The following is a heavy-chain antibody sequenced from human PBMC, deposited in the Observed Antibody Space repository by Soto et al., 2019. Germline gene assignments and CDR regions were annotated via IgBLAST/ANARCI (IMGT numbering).Heavy chain of an antibody. Sequence: QVQLVQSGAEVKKPGSSVKVSCKASGGTFSSYAISWVRQAPGQGLEWMGGIIPIFGTANYAQKFQGRVTITADESTSTAYTELSSLRSEDTAVYYCAREKGTYYDFWSGYYTGFDYWGQGTLVTVSS. CDR1: GGTFSSYA. CDR2: IIPIFGTA. D-gene: IGHD3-3*01. CDR3: AREKGTYYDFWSGYYTGFDY. V-gene: IGHV1-69*12. J-gene: IGHJ4*02.